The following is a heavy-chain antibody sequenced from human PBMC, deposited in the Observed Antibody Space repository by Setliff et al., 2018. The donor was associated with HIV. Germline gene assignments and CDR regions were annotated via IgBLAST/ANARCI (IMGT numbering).Heavy chain of an antibody. CDR2: IYPVDSDT. J-gene: IGHJ6*03. Sequence: GESLKISCKGSGYTFTSYWIAWVRQMPGKGLEWMGIIYPVDSDTRYSPSFQGQVTISVDKSVNTAYLQWSSLKASDTAMYYCARHAGPRNFWSGYSSGMDVWGKGTPVTVSS. V-gene: IGHV5-51*01. CDR3: ARHAGPRNFWSGYSSGMDV. D-gene: IGHD3-3*01. CDR1: GYTFTSYW.